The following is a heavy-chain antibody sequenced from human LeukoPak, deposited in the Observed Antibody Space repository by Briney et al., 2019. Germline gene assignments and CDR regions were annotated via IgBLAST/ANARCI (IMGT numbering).Heavy chain of an antibody. J-gene: IGHJ4*02. V-gene: IGHV3-21*01. CDR3: ARVGSGSYYLDY. CDR1: GFTFSSYE. CDR2: ISSSSSYI. Sequence: GGSLRLSCPASGFTFSSYEMNWVRQAPGKGLEWVSSISSSSSYIYYADSVKGRFTISRDNAKNTLYLQMNSLRAEDTAVYYCARVGSGSYYLDYWGQGTLVTVSS. D-gene: IGHD3-10*01.